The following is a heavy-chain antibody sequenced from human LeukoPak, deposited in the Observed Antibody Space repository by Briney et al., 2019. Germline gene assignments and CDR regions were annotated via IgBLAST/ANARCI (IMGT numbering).Heavy chain of an antibody. D-gene: IGHD4-11*01. V-gene: IGHV4-59*08. CDR1: GGSISGYY. Sequence: SETLSLTCTVSGGSISGYYWAWIRQPPGKGLEWIGYIYYSGTTYYNPSLKSRVTISVDTSKNQFSLKLSSVTAADTAVYYCASPKFTVTTGYYFDYWGQGTLVTVSS. CDR3: ASPKFTVTTGYYFDY. CDR2: IYYSGTT. J-gene: IGHJ4*02.